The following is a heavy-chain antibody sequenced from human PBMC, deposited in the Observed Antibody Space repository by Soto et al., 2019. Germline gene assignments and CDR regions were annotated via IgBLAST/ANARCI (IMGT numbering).Heavy chain of an antibody. CDR1: GGSISSGGYY. V-gene: IGHV4-31*03. CDR2: IYYSGST. J-gene: IGHJ6*02. D-gene: IGHD6-19*01. Sequence: QVQLQESGPGLVKPSQTLSLTCTVSGGSISSGGYYWSWIRQHPGKGLEWIGYIYYSGSTYYNPSLKSRVTISVDTSKNQFSLKLSSVTAADTAVYYCARGPGIAVATYYYGMDVWGQGTTVTVSS. CDR3: ARGPGIAVATYYYGMDV.